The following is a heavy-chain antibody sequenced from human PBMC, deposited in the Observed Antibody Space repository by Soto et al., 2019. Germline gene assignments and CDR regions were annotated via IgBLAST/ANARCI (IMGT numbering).Heavy chain of an antibody. CDR1: GFTFSTYA. J-gene: IGHJ6*02. CDR3: AREKEYGDYVYYYYGMDV. CDR2: ISYDGSKK. V-gene: IGHV3-30-3*01. D-gene: IGHD4-17*01. Sequence: PGGSLRLSCAASGFTFSTYAMHWVRQAPGKGLEWVAVISYDGSKKYYADSVKGRFTISRDNSKNTLSLQMNSLRAEDTAIYYCAREKEYGDYVYYYYGMDVWGQGTTVTVSS.